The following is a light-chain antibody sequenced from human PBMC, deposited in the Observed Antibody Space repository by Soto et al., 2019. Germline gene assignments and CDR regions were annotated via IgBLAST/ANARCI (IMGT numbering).Light chain of an antibody. J-gene: IGKJ1*01. CDR1: QGMGND. Sequence: DIQMTQSPSSLSASVGDRVTITCRASQGMGNDLGWYQQKPGKAPKRLIYATSSLQSRAPSRFRGSGSGTEFPLTLSSLQPEDFATYYCLQHNTYPRPFDQGTKV. CDR3: LQHNTYPRP. CDR2: ATS. V-gene: IGKV1-17*01.